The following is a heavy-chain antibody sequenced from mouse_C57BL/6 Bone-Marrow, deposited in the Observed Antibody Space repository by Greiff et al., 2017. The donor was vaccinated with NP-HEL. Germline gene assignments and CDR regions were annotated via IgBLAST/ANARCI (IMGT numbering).Heavy chain of an antibody. CDR2: IAPETGGT. D-gene: IGHD2-4*01. CDR1: GYTFTDYE. V-gene: IGHV1-15*01. J-gene: IGHJ3*01. CDR3: TREDGYDYDVGGFAY. Sequence: VQLQQSGAELVRPGASVTLSCKASGYTFTDYEMHWVKQTPVHGLEWIGAIAPETGGTAYNPTFKGKAILTADKSSSTAYMELRSLTSEDSAVYYCTREDGYDYDVGGFAYWGQGTLVTVSA.